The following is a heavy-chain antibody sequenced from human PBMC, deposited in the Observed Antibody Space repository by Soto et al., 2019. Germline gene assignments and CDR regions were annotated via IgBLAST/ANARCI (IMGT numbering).Heavy chain of an antibody. CDR1: GDSVSSNSAA. CDR2: TYYRSKWYN. V-gene: IGHV6-1*01. CDR3: ARFMHSSSSGGYYYYGMDV. J-gene: IGHJ6*02. Sequence: SRTLSLTCAISGDSVSSNSAAWNWIRQSPSRGLEWLGRTYYRSKWYNDYAVSVKSRITINPDTSKNQFSLQLNSVTPEDTAVYYCARFMHSSSSGGYYYYGMDVWGQGTTVTVSS. D-gene: IGHD6-6*01.